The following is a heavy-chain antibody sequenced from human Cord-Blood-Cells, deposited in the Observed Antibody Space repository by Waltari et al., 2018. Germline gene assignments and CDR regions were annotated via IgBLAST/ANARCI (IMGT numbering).Heavy chain of an antibody. CDR1: GGSISSYY. D-gene: IGHD4-17*01. CDR3: ARQGPSYGDYDY. J-gene: IGHJ4*02. CDR2: IYYSGST. Sequence: VKPSETLSLTCTVSGGSISSYYWSWIRQPPGKGLEWIGYIYYSGSTNYNPSLKSRVTISLDTSKNQFSLKLSSVTAADTAVYYCARQGPSYGDYDYWGQGTLVTVSS. V-gene: IGHV4-59*01.